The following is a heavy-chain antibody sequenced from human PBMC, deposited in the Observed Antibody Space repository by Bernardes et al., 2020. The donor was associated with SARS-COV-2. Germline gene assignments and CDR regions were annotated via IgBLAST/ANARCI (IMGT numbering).Heavy chain of an antibody. V-gene: IGHV4-34*01. Sequence: TLSLTCGVYGGSLSYYYWHWIRQSPEKGLEWIGEVNQSGTAKYSPSLRTRVTISVDMSKNQFSLRLTSLTAADTSFYYCARGDSYGINDGFDVWGRGTAVTVSS. J-gene: IGHJ6*02. CDR2: VNQSGTA. CDR1: GGSLSYYY. CDR3: ARGDSYGINDGFDV. D-gene: IGHD5-18*01.